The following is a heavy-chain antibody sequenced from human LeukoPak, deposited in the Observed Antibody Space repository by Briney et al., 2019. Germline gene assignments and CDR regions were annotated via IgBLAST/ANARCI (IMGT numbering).Heavy chain of an antibody. V-gene: IGHV4-4*07. D-gene: IGHD2-15*01. J-gene: IGHJ3*02. CDR3: ARGRYCSADICTGGDSFDI. CDR2: KYARGSS. CDR1: GGSISNYY. Sequence: SETLSLTCTVSGGSISNYYWSWIRQPPGKGQEWIGRKYARGSSNYNPPVQSRVTMSVDTSKNQFSLKLRSVTAADTAVYYCARGRYCSADICTGGDSFDIWGQGTMVSVSP.